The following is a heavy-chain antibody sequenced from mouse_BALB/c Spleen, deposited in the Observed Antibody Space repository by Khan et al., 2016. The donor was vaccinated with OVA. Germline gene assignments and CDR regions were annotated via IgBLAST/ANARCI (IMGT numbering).Heavy chain of an antibody. CDR3: ARNAYFGNYFDY. CDR2: IYPGDGRS. CDR1: GYTFTNYW. D-gene: IGHD2-10*01. V-gene: IGHV1S81*02. J-gene: IGHJ2*01. Sequence: QVQLKQSGAELVKPGASVKLSCKASGYTFTNYWVHWVKQRPGQGLEWIGEIYPGDGRSTYNEKFKTKATLTVDRSSSTAYMHLSSLTSEDSSVYYCARNAYFGNYFDYWGQGTTLTVSS.